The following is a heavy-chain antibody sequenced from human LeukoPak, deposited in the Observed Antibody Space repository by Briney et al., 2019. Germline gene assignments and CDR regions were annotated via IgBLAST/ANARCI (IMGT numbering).Heavy chain of an antibody. Sequence: PSETLSLTCAVSGGSISSSNWWSWVRQPPGKGLEWIGDIYHSGSTNYNPSLKSRVTISVDKSKKQFSLKLSSVTAADTAVYYCARGGLNGGLRPLFDYWGQGTLVTVSS. CDR1: GGSISSSNW. CDR2: IYHSGST. V-gene: IGHV4-4*02. J-gene: IGHJ4*02. D-gene: IGHD3-16*01. CDR3: ARGGLNGGLRPLFDY.